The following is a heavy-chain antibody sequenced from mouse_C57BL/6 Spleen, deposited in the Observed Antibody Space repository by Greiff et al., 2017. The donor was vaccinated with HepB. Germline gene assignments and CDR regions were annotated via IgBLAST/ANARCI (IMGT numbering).Heavy chain of an antibody. D-gene: IGHD1-1*01. CDR2: ISSGGSYT. CDR1: GFTFSSYG. Sequence: EVQLVESGGDLVKPGGSLKLSCAASGFTFSSYGMSWVRQTPDKRLEWVATISSGGSYTYYPDSVKGRFTISRYNAKNTLYLQMRSLTSEDTAMYYCARHGHYYCSSLYYFDYWGQGTTLTVSS. V-gene: IGHV5-6*01. CDR3: ARHGHYYCSSLYYFDY. J-gene: IGHJ2*01.